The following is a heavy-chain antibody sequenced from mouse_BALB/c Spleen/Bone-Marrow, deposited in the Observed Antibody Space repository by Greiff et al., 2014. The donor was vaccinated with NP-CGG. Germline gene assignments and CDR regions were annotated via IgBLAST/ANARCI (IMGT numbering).Heavy chain of an antibody. CDR1: GYAFTNYL. J-gene: IGHJ2*01. D-gene: IGHD3-2*01. V-gene: IGHV1-54*01. Sequence: VQVVESGAELVRPGTSVKVSCKASGYAFTNYLIEWVKQRPGQGLEWIGVINPGSGGANYNEKFKGKATLTADKSSSTAYMQLSSLTSDDSAVYFCVREWTARAVDYWGQGTTLTVSS. CDR3: VREWTARAVDY. CDR2: INPGSGGA.